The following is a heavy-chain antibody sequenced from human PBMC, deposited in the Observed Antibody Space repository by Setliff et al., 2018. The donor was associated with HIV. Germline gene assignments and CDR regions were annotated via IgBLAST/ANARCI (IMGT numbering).Heavy chain of an antibody. Sequence: ASVKVSCKASGYSITSDDIGWVRQATGQGFEWMGWMNPNSGNTGYAQKFEGRVTMTRDTSTNTVYMDLSSLKSEDTAVYYCVREARGGYFDYWGQGTLVTVSS. CDR3: VREARGGYFDY. D-gene: IGHD2-15*01. V-gene: IGHV1-8*01. CDR2: MNPNSGNT. J-gene: IGHJ4*02. CDR1: GYSITSDD.